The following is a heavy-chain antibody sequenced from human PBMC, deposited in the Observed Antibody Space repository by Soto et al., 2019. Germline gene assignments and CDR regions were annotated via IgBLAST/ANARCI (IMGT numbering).Heavy chain of an antibody. J-gene: IGHJ4*02. V-gene: IGHV4-61*08. CDR3: ARDFAYFDS. CDR1: GGSISSGGYY. D-gene: IGHD3-3*01. CDR2: VYHTGRT. Sequence: PSETLSLTCTVSGGSISSGGYYWSWIRQPPGKGLEWIGYVYHTGRTIYNPSLKSRVSISMDTSKNQFSLNLDSVTAADTAVYFCARDFAYFDSWGQGTLVTVSS.